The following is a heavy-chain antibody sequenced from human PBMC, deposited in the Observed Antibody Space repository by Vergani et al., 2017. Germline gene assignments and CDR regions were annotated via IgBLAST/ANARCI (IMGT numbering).Heavy chain of an antibody. J-gene: IGHJ1*01. V-gene: IGHV3-20*04. Sequence: EVQLVESGGGVVRPGGSLRLSCAASGFTFDDYGMSWVRQAPGKGLEWVSGINWNGGSTGYADSVKGRFTISRDNSKNTLYLQMNSLRAEDTAVYYCARVESSGWSNGRAEYFQHWGQGTLVTVSS. CDR2: INWNGGST. CDR3: ARVESSGWSNGRAEYFQH. CDR1: GFTFDDYG. D-gene: IGHD6-19*01.